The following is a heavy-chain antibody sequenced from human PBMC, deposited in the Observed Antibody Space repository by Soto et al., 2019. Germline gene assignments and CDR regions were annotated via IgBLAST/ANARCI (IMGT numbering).Heavy chain of an antibody. Sequence: GGSLRLSCVASGITFGGRAMSWVRQAPGEGLEWVSTITDTVGDTKYADSVRGRFTMSRDNSKKTLYLQMNSLRVEDSALYYCARRSTDSYPGSRIFDFWGRGTLVTVSS. V-gene: IGHV3-23*01. CDR1: GITFGGRA. J-gene: IGHJ4*02. CDR3: ARRSTDSYPGSRIFDF. CDR2: ITDTVGDT. D-gene: IGHD3-10*01.